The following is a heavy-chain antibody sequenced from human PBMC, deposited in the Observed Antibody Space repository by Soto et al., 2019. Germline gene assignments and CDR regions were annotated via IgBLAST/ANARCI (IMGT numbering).Heavy chain of an antibody. J-gene: IGHJ4*02. D-gene: IGHD5-18*01. Sequence: QVQLQESGRGLVKPSETLSLTCIVSSGSISNYDWSWIRQPPGKGLEWIGYIYYSGSTNYNPSLTSRVTISVDTSKNQFSLKLSSVTAADTAVYYFARHRYSYGVYYFDYWGQGTLVTVSS. CDR2: IYYSGST. CDR3: ARHRYSYGVYYFDY. V-gene: IGHV4-59*08. CDR1: SGSISNYD.